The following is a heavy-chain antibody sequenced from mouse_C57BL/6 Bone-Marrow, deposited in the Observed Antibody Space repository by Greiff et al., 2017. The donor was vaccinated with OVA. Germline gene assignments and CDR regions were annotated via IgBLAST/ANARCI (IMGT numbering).Heavy chain of an antibody. Sequence: VQLQQSGAELARPGASVKLSCKASGYTFTSYGISWVKQRTGQGLEWIGEIYPRSGNTYYNEKFKGKATLTADKSSSTAYMELRSLTSEDSAVYFCARWGDYGSSYHWYFDVWGTGTTVTVSS. CDR2: IYPRSGNT. CDR3: ARWGDYGSSYHWYFDV. J-gene: IGHJ1*03. V-gene: IGHV1-81*01. D-gene: IGHD1-1*01. CDR1: GYTFTSYG.